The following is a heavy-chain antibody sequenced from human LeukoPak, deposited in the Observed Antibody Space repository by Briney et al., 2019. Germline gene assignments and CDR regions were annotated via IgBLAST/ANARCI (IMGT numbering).Heavy chain of an antibody. CDR3: ARLPDDSSGYDSAFDI. CDR1: GGSLSSYY. J-gene: IGHJ3*02. V-gene: IGHV4-59*08. Sequence: PSETLSLTCTVSGGSLSSYYWSWVRQPPGKGLEWIGYIYYSGSTNYNPSLKSRVTISVDTSKNQFSLKLSSVTAADTAVYYCARLPDDSSGYDSAFDIWGQGTMVTVSS. D-gene: IGHD3-22*01. CDR2: IYYSGST.